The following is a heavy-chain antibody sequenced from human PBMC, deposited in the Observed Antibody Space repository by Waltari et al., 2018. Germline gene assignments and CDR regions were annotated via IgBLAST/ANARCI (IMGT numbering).Heavy chain of an antibody. Sequence: QVQLQESGPGLVKPSETLSLTCTVSGASISTYNWSWLRQPAGKGLEWIGRIYTSGSINYNPSLKSRVTMSVDTSKNQFSLKVTSVTAADRGVYYCARDGVVVAAAGGYFYYSFMDVWGEGTTVTISS. D-gene: IGHD2-2*01. V-gene: IGHV4-4*07. CDR3: ARDGVVVAAAGGYFYYSFMDV. J-gene: IGHJ6*03. CDR2: IYTSGSI. CDR1: GASISTYN.